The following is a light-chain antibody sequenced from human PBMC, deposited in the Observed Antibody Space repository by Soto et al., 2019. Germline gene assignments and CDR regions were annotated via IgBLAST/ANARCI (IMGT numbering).Light chain of an antibody. CDR1: QTVLDSSNNKNY. J-gene: IGKJ2*01. Sequence: IVMTQSPDSLAVSLVDRSTITCKSSQTVLDSSNNKNYLAWYQQKPGQPPKLLIYWASTRESWVPDRFIGSGSGTDFTLTISSLQADDVAVYYCQKCNGTPYTFGQGTKVDIK. CDR2: WAS. V-gene: IGKV4-1*01. CDR3: QKCNGTPYT.